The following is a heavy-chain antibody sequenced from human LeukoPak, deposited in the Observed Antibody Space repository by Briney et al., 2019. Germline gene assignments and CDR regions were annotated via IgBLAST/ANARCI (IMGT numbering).Heavy chain of an antibody. CDR2: IYYSGST. CDR1: GGSVSSYY. Sequence: SETLSLTCSVSGGSVSSYYWGWIRQPPGKGLEWIGSIYYSGSTYYNPSLKSRVTISVDTSKNQFSLKLSSVTAADTAVYYCARIAVAGTRVIDYWGQGTLVTVSS. J-gene: IGHJ4*02. V-gene: IGHV4-39*01. CDR3: ARIAVAGTRVIDY. D-gene: IGHD6-19*01.